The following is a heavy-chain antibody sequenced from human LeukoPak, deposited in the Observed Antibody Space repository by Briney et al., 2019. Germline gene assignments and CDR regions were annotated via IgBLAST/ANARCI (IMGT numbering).Heavy chain of an antibody. CDR3: AKDLPGSYYKTPIYYYGMDV. CDR2: ISYDGSNK. CDR1: GFTFSSYA. D-gene: IGHD3-10*01. J-gene: IGHJ6*02. V-gene: IGHV3-30*04. Sequence: GGSLRLSCAASGFTFSSYAMHWVRQAPGKGLEWVAVISYDGSNKYYADSVKGRFTISRDNSKNTLYLQMNSLRAEDTAVYYCAKDLPGSYYKTPIYYYGMDVWGQGTTVTVSS.